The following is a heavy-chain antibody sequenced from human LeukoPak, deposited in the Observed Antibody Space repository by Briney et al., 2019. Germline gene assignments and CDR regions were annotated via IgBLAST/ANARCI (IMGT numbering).Heavy chain of an antibody. CDR2: INHSGST. Sequence: SETLSLTCVVYGGSFSGYYWSWIRQPPGKGLEWIGEINHSGSTNYNPSLKSRVTISVDTSKNQFSLKLSSVTAADTAVYYCARAIVVVPAAIGDYFDYWGQGTLVTVSS. V-gene: IGHV4-34*01. CDR3: ARAIVVVPAAIGDYFDY. J-gene: IGHJ4*02. D-gene: IGHD2-2*02. CDR1: GGSFSGYY.